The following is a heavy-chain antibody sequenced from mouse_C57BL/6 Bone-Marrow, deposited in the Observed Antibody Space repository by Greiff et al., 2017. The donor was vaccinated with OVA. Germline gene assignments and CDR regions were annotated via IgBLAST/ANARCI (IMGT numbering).Heavy chain of an antibody. D-gene: IGHD4-1*01. CDR3: TRGDWDYFDY. CDR2: SYPGSGNT. CDR1: GYTFTDYY. Sequence: QVQLKESGPELVKPGASVKISCKASGYTFTDYYINWVKQRPGQGLEWIGWSYPGSGNTKYNEKFKDKATLTVDTSSSTAYMQLSSLTSDDSAVYFCTRGDWDYFDYWGQGTTLTVSS. J-gene: IGHJ2*01. V-gene: IGHV1-84*01.